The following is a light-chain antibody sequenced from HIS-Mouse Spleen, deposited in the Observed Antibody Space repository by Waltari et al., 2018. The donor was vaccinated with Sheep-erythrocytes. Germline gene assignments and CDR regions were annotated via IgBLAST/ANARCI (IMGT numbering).Light chain of an antibody. V-gene: IGLV2-11*01. Sequence: QSALTQPRSVSGSPGQSVTISCPGTSSDVVGYNYVSWYQQHPAKAPKLMLYDVRKRTSCVHDRLSGSKSGNTSYLTISGLQAEDEADYYGCSYAGSYNNVFATGTKVTVL. J-gene: IGLJ1*01. CDR3: CSYAGSYNNV. CDR1: SSDVVGYNY. CDR2: DVR.